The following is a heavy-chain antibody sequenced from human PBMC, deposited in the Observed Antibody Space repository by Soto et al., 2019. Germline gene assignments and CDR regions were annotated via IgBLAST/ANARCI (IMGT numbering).Heavy chain of an antibody. D-gene: IGHD1-7*01. CDR2: ISYDGSNK. CDR3: ARDRGTGTTHWDYYYGMDV. CDR1: GFTFSSYA. Sequence: PGGPLRLSCSASGFTFSSYAMHWVRQAPGKGLEWVAVISYDGSNKYYADSVKGRFTISRDNSKNTLYLQMNSLRAEDTAVYYCARDRGTGTTHWDYYYGMDVWGQGTTVTVSS. J-gene: IGHJ6*02. V-gene: IGHV3-30-3*01.